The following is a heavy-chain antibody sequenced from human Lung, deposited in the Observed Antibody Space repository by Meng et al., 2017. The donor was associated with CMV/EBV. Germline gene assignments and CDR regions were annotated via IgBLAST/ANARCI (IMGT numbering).Heavy chain of an antibody. CDR1: NNYA. CDR2: ISGSGATT. J-gene: IGHJ5*02. CDR3: AKYIHYDFWSGYLGDNWLDP. Sequence: NNYAMTWVRQAPGKGLEWVSAISGSGATTYYADSVKGRFTISRDNSKSTLYLQMNSLRAKDTAVYYCAKYIHYDFWSGYLGDNWLDPWGQGTLVTVSS. V-gene: IGHV3-23*01. D-gene: IGHD3-3*01.